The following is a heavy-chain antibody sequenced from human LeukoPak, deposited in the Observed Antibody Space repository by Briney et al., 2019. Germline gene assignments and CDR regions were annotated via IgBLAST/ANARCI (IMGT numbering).Heavy chain of an antibody. J-gene: IGHJ5*02. CDR3: ARGLLWFGELFPSWFDP. Sequence: KTSETLSLTCTVSGGSISSGTYYWSWIRQSAGKGLEWIGRIYASGSTNYNPSLKSRVTISVDTSKNQFSLKLSSVTAADTAVYYCARGLLWFGELFPSWFDPWGQGTLVTVSS. CDR2: IYASGST. V-gene: IGHV4-61*02. CDR1: GGSISSGTYY. D-gene: IGHD3-10*01.